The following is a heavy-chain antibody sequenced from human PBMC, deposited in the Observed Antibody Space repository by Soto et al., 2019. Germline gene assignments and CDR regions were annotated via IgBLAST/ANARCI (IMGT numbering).Heavy chain of an antibody. CDR1: RVAFSKFI. CDR2: IIPIFGTA. J-gene: IGHJ6*02. V-gene: IGHV1-69*13. CDR3: AKVRYSSPMGYYYGMDV. D-gene: IGHD6-19*01. Sequence: SVKVSCKASRVAFSKFIVTWVRQAPGPGLEWVGGIIPIFGTANYAQKFQGRVTITADESTSTSYMEVNNLRSEDTAVYYCAKVRYSSPMGYYYGMDVWGQGTTVTVSS.